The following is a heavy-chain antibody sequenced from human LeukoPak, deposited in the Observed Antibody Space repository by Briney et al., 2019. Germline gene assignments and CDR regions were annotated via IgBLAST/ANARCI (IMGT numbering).Heavy chain of an antibody. Sequence: SETLSLTCTVSGGSISSYYWSWIRQPPGKGLEWIGYIYYSGSTNYNPSLKSRVTISVDTSKNQFSLKLNSVTAADTAVYYCASSQYFRFTSRYGYFQHWGQGTLVTVSS. CDR2: IYYSGST. CDR1: GGSISSYY. J-gene: IGHJ1*01. D-gene: IGHD2/OR15-2a*01. CDR3: ASSQYFRFTSRYGYFQH. V-gene: IGHV4-59*12.